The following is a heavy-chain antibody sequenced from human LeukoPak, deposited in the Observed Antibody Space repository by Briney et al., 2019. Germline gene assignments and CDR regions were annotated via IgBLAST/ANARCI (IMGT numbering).Heavy chain of an antibody. CDR2: IRYDGSNK. V-gene: IGHV3-30*02. CDR3: AKDPYYYDSSGYLPDY. Sequence: GGSLRLSCAASGFTFSSYGMHWVRQAPGKGLEWAAFIRYDGSNKYYADSVKGRFTISRDNSKNTLYLQMNSLRAEDTAVYYCAKDPYYYDSSGYLPDYWGQGTLVTVSS. CDR1: GFTFSSYG. D-gene: IGHD3-22*01. J-gene: IGHJ4*02.